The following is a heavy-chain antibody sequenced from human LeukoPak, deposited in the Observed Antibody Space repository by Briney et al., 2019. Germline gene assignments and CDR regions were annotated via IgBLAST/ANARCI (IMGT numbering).Heavy chain of an antibody. CDR2: VSGSTGST. CDR1: GFTFSSYA. J-gene: IGHJ4*02. CDR3: ANPPTVTSFDH. V-gene: IGHV3-23*01. Sequence: GGSLRLSCAASGFTFSSYAMSWVRQAPGKGLEWVSAVSGSTGSTYYADSVKGRFTISRDNSRNTLYLQMNSLRVDDTAVYYCANPPTVTSFDHWGQGTLVTVSS. D-gene: IGHD4-11*01.